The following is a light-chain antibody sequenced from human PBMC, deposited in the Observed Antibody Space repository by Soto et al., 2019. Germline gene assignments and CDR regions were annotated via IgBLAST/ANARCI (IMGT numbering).Light chain of an antibody. CDR1: SSDVGDYKY. CDR2: EVS. J-gene: IGLJ1*01. CDR3: SSYTTSNTLV. V-gene: IGLV2-14*01. Sequence: QSALTQPASVSGSPGQSITISCTGTSSDVGDYKYVSWYQKHPGKAPKALIYEVSHRPSGVSNRFSGSKSGNTASLTISGLQDEDEADYYCSSYTTSNTLVFGPGTKVTVL.